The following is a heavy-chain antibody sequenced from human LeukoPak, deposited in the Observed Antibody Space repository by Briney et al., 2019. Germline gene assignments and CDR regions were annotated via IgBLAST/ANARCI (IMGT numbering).Heavy chain of an antibody. J-gene: IGHJ6*03. CDR1: GGSISSYY. D-gene: IGHD3-3*01. V-gene: IGHV4-39*01. Sequence: SETLSLTCTVSGGSISSYYWGWIRQPPGKGLEWIGSIYYSGSTYYNPSLKSRVTISVDTSKNQFSLKLSSVTAADTAVYYCARVGDFWSGFYYMDVWGKGTTVTVSS. CDR2: IYYSGST. CDR3: ARVGDFWSGFYYMDV.